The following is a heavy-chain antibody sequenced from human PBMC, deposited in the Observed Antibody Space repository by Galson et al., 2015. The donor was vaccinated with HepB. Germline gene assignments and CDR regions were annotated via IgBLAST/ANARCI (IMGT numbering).Heavy chain of an antibody. CDR2: ISSSSSYI. D-gene: IGHD3-16*02. Sequence: SLRLSCAASGFTFSSYSMNWVRQAPGKGLEWVSSISSSSSYIYYADSVKGRFTISRDNAKNSLYLQMNSLRAEDTAVYYCAREFYYDYAWGSYRDYYYDYWGQGTLVTVSS. CDR1: GFTFSSYS. CDR3: AREFYYDYAWGSYRDYYYDY. V-gene: IGHV3-21*01. J-gene: IGHJ4*02.